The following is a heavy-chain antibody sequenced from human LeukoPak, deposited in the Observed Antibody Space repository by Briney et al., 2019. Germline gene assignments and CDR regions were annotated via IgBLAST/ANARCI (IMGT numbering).Heavy chain of an antibody. CDR2: IYDDGST. D-gene: IGHD2-21*02. CDR3: ASCGNDCDPRETAWVDFLH. Sequence: GGSLRLSCVVSGLTVSRKFMNWVRQAPGKGLEWVSGIYDDGSTFYADSVKGRFSISRDTSRNTLSLQMSSLRAEDTAVYFCASCGNDCDPRETAWVDFLHWGQGTLVTVSS. V-gene: IGHV3-66*01. J-gene: IGHJ1*01. CDR1: GLTVSRKF.